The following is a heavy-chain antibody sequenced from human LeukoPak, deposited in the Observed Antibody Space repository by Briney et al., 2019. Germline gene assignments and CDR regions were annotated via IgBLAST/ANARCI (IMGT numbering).Heavy chain of an antibody. CDR3: ARAMSTFGGVRNYFDS. Sequence: GGSLRLSCAASGFTFSSYSMNWVRQAPGKGLEWVSGISWNSGSIGYADSVKGRFSISRDNAKSSLDLQMNSLRAEDTAVYYCARAMSTFGGVRNYFDSWGQGTLVTVSS. V-gene: IGHV3-21*06. D-gene: IGHD3-16*01. J-gene: IGHJ4*02. CDR1: GFTFSSYS. CDR2: ISWNSGSI.